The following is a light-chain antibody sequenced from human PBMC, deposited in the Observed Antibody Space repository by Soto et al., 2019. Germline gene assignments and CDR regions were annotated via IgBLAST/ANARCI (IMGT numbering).Light chain of an antibody. CDR2: KAS. V-gene: IGKV1-5*03. CDR3: QQYNSYPWT. J-gene: IGKJ1*01. CDR1: QSISSW. Sequence: DIQMTQSPSTRSASVGDRVTITCRASQSISSWLAWYQQKPGKAPKLLIYKASSLESGVPSRFSGSGSGTEFTLTISSLQTDDFATYYCQQYNSYPWTFGQGTKVDIK.